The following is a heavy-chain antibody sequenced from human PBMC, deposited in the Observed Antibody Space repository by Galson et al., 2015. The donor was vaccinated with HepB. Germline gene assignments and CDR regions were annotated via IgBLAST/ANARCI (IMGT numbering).Heavy chain of an antibody. Sequence: SLRLSCAASGFTFSGSAMHWVRQASGKGPEWVGRIRSKANSYATAYAASVKGRFTISRDDSKNTAYLQMNSLKTEDTAVYYCTSPIFGVVSTSGYYMDVWGKGTTVTVSS. J-gene: IGHJ6*03. CDR2: IRSKANSYAT. D-gene: IGHD3-3*01. CDR1: GFTFSGSA. V-gene: IGHV3-73*01. CDR3: TSPIFGVVSTSGYYMDV.